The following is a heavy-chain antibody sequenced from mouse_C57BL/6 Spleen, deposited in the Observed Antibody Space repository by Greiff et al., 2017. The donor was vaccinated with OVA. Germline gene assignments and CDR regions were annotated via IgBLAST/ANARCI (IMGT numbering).Heavy chain of an antibody. CDR2: IYPGDGDT. Sequence: LEESGPELVKPGASVKISCKASGYAFSSSWMNWVKQRPGKGLEWIGRIYPGDGDTNYNGKFKGKATLTADKSSSTAYMQLSSLTTEDSAVYFCARWHYYGSSGYFDVWGTGTTVTVSS. CDR1: GYAFSSSW. V-gene: IGHV1-82*01. CDR3: ARWHYYGSSGYFDV. J-gene: IGHJ1*03. D-gene: IGHD1-1*01.